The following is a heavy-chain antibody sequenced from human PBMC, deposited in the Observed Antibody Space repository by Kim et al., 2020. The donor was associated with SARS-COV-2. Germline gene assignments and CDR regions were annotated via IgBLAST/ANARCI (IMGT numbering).Heavy chain of an antibody. CDR2: TRNKANSYTT. Sequence: GGSLRLSCAASGFTFSDHYMDWVRQAPGKGLEWVGHTRNKANSYTTEYAASVKGRFTISRDDSKNSLYLQMNSLKTEDTAVYYCARDGAQVGAGIWFDYWGQGTLVTVSS. CDR3: ARDGAQVGAGIWFDY. V-gene: IGHV3-72*01. D-gene: IGHD1-26*01. J-gene: IGHJ4*02. CDR1: GFTFSDHY.